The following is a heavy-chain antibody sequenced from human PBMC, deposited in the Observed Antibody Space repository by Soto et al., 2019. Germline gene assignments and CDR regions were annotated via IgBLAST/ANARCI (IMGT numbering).Heavy chain of an antibody. Sequence: QVTLKESGPVLLKPTETLTLTCTVSGFSLSIAGMGVSWVRQPPGKALEWIAHIFSNDEKSYNTSLKSRLTISKDSSTGQVVLTITNMDPLDTATYYCARIPHRSGWERFDYWGQGTLVTVSS. CDR3: ARIPHRSGWERFDY. J-gene: IGHJ4*02. V-gene: IGHV2-26*01. CDR2: IFSNDEK. CDR1: GFSLSIAGMG. D-gene: IGHD6-19*01.